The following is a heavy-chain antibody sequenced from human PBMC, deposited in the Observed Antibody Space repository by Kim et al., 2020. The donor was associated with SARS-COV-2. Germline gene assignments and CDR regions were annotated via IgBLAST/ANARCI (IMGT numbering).Heavy chain of an antibody. J-gene: IGHJ3*02. CDR3: ARDPAMVLDI. D-gene: IGHD5-18*01. V-gene: IGHV3-74*01. CDR2: ST. Sequence: STSYADSVKGRFTISRDNAKNTLYLQMNSLRAEDTAVYYCARDPAMVLDIWGQGTMVTVSS.